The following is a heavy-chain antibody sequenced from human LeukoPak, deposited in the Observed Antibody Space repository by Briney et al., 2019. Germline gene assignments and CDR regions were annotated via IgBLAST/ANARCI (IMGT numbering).Heavy chain of an antibody. CDR3: ARGEYYSDTSSYFDY. D-gene: IGHD3-22*01. V-gene: IGHV3-30*03. CDR2: ISYDGSNK. CDR1: GFTFSSYG. Sequence: GGSLRLSCAASGFTFSSYGMNWVRHAPGKGLEWVGVISYDGSNKYYADSVKGRFTISRDNSKNTLFVQMSSLRAEDTAVYYCARGEYYSDTSSYFDYWGQGTLVTVSS. J-gene: IGHJ4*02.